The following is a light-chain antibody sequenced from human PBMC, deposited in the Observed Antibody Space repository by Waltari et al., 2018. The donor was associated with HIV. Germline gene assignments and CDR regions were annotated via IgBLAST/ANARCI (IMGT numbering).Light chain of an antibody. CDR3: QQFKSYPLT. CDR1: QVINSA. Sequence: AIQLTQSPSSLSASAGDRVTITCRASQVINSALAWYQQKPGKPPKLLISDASSLESGVPSRFSGSGSGTDFTLTISSLQPEDFASYYCQQFKSYPLTFGGGTKVEIK. J-gene: IGKJ4*01. V-gene: IGKV1-13*02. CDR2: DAS.